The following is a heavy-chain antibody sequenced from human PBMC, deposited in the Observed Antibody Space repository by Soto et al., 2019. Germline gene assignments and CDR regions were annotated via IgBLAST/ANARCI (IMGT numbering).Heavy chain of an antibody. CDR1: GYTFTSYG. CDR3: ARGPKTGEERKGSFDY. V-gene: IGHV1-18*01. D-gene: IGHD7-27*01. J-gene: IGHJ4*02. CDR2: ISAYNGNT. Sequence: GDSVKVACKASGYTFTSYGISWVRQAPGQGLEWMGWISAYNGNTNYAQKLQGRVTMTTDTSTSTAYMELRSLRSDDTAVYYCARGPKTGEERKGSFDYWGQGTLVTVSS.